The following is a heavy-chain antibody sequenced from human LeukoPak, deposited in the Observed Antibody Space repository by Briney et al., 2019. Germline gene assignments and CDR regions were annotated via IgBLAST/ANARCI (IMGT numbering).Heavy chain of an antibody. CDR1: GGSFSGYY. D-gene: IGHD2-21*01. CDR3: AGKSMLLPNRFDP. Sequence: PSETLSLTCAVYGGSFSGYYWSWIRQPPGKGLEWIGEINHSASTNYNPSLKSRVTISVDTSKNQISLKLSSVTAADTVVYYCAGKSMLLPNRFDPLGQGTLVTRSS. V-gene: IGHV4-34*01. J-gene: IGHJ5*01. CDR2: INHSAST.